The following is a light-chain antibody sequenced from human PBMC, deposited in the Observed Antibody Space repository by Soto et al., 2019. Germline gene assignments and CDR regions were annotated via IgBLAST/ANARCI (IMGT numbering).Light chain of an antibody. J-gene: IGLJ1*01. CDR1: NRDVGTHNY. V-gene: IGLV2-8*01. CDR3: FSYAGGSTFV. CDR2: DVV. Sequence: QSALTQPPSASGSPGQSVTISCTGTNRDVGTHNYVSWYQQYPGKAPKLLIYDVVKRPSGIPHRFSGSKSGNTASLTVSGLQADDEADYYCFSYAGGSTFVFGTGTKVTV.